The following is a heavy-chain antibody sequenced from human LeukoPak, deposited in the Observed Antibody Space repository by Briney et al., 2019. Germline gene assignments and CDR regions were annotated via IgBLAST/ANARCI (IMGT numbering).Heavy chain of an antibody. V-gene: IGHV4-34*01. D-gene: IGHD3-22*01. CDR2: INHSGST. CDR3: ARGLYYDSSGP. J-gene: IGHJ4*02. CDR1: GGSFSGYY. Sequence: SETLSLTWAVYGGSFSGYYWSWIRQPPGKGLEWIGEINHSGSTNYNPSLKSRVTISVDTSKNQFSLKLSSVTAADTAVYYCARGLYYDSSGPWGQGTLVTVS.